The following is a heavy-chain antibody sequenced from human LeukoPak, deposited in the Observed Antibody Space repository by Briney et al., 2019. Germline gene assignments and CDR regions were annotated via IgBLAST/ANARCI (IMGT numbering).Heavy chain of an antibody. Sequence: SETLSLTCTVSGGSFTTHYWAWLRQPPGKGLEWIGFVSKTGDTNSNPSLKSRVTISVDTSKNTFSLQLSSLTAADTAVYFCARRGAPSKLYYLDPWGQGTLVTVSS. V-gene: IGHV4-59*08. D-gene: IGHD2/OR15-2a*01. CDR1: GGSFTTHY. J-gene: IGHJ5*02. CDR3: ARRGAPSKLYYLDP. CDR2: VSKTGDT.